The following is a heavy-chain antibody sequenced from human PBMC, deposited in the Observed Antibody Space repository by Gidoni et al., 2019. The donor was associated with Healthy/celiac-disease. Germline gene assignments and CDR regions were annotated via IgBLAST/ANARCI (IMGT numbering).Heavy chain of an antibody. J-gene: IGHJ4*02. CDR1: DGSISSGGYY. CDR3: AREVEMTTVTWFDY. Sequence: QVQLQESGPGLVKPSQTLSLTCTVSDGSISSGGYYWSWIRQHPGKGLEWIGYIYYSGSTYYNPSLKSRFTISVDTSKNQFSLKLSSVTAADTAVYYCAREVEMTTVTWFDYWGQGTLVTVSS. V-gene: IGHV4-31*03. D-gene: IGHD4-4*01. CDR2: IYYSGST.